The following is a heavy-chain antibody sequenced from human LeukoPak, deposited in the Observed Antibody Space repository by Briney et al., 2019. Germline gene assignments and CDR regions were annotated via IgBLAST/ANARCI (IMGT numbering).Heavy chain of an antibody. CDR2: SNAGNGNT. CDR1: GYTFTSYA. D-gene: IGHD3-9*01. J-gene: IGHJ6*02. Sequence: ASVKVSCEASGYTFTSYAMHWVRQAPGQRLEWMGWSNAGNGNTKYSQEFQGRVTITRDTSASTAYMELSSLRSEDMAVYYCARGKPYYDILTGYYDYGMDVWGQGTTVTVSS. V-gene: IGHV1-3*02. CDR3: ARGKPYYDILTGYYDYGMDV.